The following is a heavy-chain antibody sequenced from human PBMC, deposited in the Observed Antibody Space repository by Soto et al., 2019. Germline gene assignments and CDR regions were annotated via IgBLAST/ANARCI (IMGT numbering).Heavy chain of an antibody. D-gene: IGHD3-10*01. CDR1: GFSLSTGGVG. CDR3: AHRESDREAY. J-gene: IGHJ4*02. V-gene: IGHV2-5*02. Sequence: QITLKESGPTLVKPTQTLTLTCTFSGFSLSTGGVGVGWIRQPPGKALEWLALIYWDDDKRYNPSLQRRLTITKDTSKNQVVQTRTNRDPVDTATYYCAHRESDREAYWCQGTLVTVSS. CDR2: IYWDDDK.